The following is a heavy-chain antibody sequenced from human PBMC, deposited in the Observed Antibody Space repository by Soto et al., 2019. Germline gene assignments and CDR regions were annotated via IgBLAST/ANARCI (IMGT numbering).Heavy chain of an antibody. CDR2: ISSSGAST. D-gene: IGHD2-21*01. CDR1: GFTFNNYV. CDR3: ASGEFWSRFHLAKFDY. V-gene: IGHV3-23*01. J-gene: IGHJ4*02. Sequence: GGSLRLSCAASGFTFNNYVMGWVRQAPGKGLQWVASISSSGASTNYADSVKGRFTVSRDSSKNTLYLQMKRLSPEDTAVYFCASGEFWSRFHLAKFDYWGQGIRVTVSS.